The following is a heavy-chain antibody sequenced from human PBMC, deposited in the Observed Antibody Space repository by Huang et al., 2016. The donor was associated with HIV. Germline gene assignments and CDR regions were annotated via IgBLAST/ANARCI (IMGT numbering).Heavy chain of an antibody. CDR1: SVSMCAWY. CDR2: IHPSGSS. V-gene: IGHV4-4*07. Sequence: QVQLQESGPGLVRPSETLSLTCSVSSVSMCAWYWSWIRQSAGEGLEWIGRIHPSGSSNYNPALKSRVTMSVDTSRMELSLKLTSVTAADTAVYYCVSADSRGYIDNWGQGTLVTVSS. J-gene: IGHJ4*02. D-gene: IGHD3-22*01. CDR3: VSADSRGYIDN.